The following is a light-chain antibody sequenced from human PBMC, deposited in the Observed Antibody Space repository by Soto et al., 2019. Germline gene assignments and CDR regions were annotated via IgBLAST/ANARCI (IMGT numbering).Light chain of an antibody. CDR1: QSVSSSF. CDR3: QQYVSSPWA. Sequence: EIVLTQSPATLSLSPGERATLSCRASQSVSSSFLAWYQQKAGQAPRLLIYGASRRATGIPDRFSGSGSGTDFTLTISRLEPEDFAVYYCQQYVSSPWAFGQGTKVDI. CDR2: GAS. J-gene: IGKJ1*01. V-gene: IGKV3-20*01.